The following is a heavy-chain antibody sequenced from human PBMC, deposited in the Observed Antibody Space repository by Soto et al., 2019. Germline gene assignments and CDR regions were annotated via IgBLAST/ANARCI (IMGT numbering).Heavy chain of an antibody. Sequence: VQLVESGGGVVQPGRSLRLSCAASGFTFSSYAMHWVRQAPGKGLEWVAVISYDGSNKYYADSVKGRFTISRDNSKNTLYLQMNSLRAEDTAVYYCARERGYYDSSGYYLDYWGQGTLVTVSS. D-gene: IGHD3-22*01. CDR3: ARERGYYDSSGYYLDY. CDR1: GFTFSSYA. CDR2: ISYDGSNK. V-gene: IGHV3-30-3*01. J-gene: IGHJ4*02.